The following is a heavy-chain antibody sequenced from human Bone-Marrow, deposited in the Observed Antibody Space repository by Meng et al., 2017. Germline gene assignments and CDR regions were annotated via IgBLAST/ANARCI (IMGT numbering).Heavy chain of an antibody. CDR3: ARVFRKLLDY. J-gene: IGHJ4*02. Sequence: SETLSLTCTVSGGSISSGGYYWSWIRQHPGKGLEWIGYIYYSGSTYYNPSLKSRVTISVDTSKNQFSLKLSSVTAADTAVYYCARVFRKLLDYWGQGTLVTVSS. CDR1: GGSISSGGYY. D-gene: IGHD1-26*01. CDR2: IYYSGST. V-gene: IGHV4-31*03.